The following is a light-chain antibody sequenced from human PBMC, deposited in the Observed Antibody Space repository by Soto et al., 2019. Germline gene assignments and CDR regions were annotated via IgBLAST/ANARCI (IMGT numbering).Light chain of an antibody. J-gene: IGLJ1*01. V-gene: IGLV2-14*03. CDR3: SSYTSISSYD. Sequence: QSALTQPASVSGSPGQSITISCTGTSSDVGGYKYVSWYQQYPGKAPKLMIYDVSNRPSGVSNRFSGSKSGNTASLTISGLQAEDEADYYCSSYTSISSYDFGTGTKVTVL. CDR2: DVS. CDR1: SSDVGGYKY.